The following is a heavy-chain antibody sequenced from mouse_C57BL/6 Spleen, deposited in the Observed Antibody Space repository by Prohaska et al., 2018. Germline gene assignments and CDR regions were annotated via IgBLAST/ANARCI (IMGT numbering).Heavy chain of an antibody. V-gene: IGHV10-1*01. CDR3: VRQTLGAWFAY. CDR2: IRSKSNNYAT. D-gene: IGHD4-1*01. CDR1: GFSFNTYA. J-gene: IGHJ3*01. Sequence: EVQLVESGGGLVQPKGSLKLSCAASGFSFNTYAMNWVRQAPGKGLEWVARIRSKSNNYATYYADSVKDRFTISRDDSESMLYLQMNNLKTEDTAMYYCVRQTLGAWFAYWGQGTLVTVSA.